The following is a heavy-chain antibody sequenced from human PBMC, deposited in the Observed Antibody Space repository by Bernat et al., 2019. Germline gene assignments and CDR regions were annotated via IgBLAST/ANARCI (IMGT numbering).Heavy chain of an antibody. V-gene: IGHV3-30*07. Sequence: VQLVESGGGVVQPGRSLRLSCAASGFTFSSYAMHWVRQAPGKGLEWVAVISYDGSNKYYADSVKGRFTISRDNSKNMLYLQMNSLGVEDTAVYYCARDGQYQMLFVSWFDPLGQGTLVTVSA. J-gene: IGHJ5*02. CDR2: ISYDGSNK. CDR1: GFTFSSYA. CDR3: ARDGQYQMLFVSWFDP. D-gene: IGHD2-2*01.